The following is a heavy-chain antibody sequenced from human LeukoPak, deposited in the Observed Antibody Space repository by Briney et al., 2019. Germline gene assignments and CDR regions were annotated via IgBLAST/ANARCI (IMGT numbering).Heavy chain of an antibody. J-gene: IGHJ4*02. CDR3: VKENGRYPEPYYFDY. CDR2: IISNGGST. Sequence: GGSLRLSCSASGFTFSRYALHWVRQAPGKGLEYVSGIISNGGSTNYADSVKGRFTISRDNSKNTLYPQMSSLRPEDTAVYYCVKENGRYPEPYYFDYWGQGTLVTVSS. D-gene: IGHD3-9*01. V-gene: IGHV3-64D*06. CDR1: GFTFSRYA.